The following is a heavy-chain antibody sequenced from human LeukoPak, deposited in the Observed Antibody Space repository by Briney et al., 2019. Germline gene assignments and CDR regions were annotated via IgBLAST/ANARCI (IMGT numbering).Heavy chain of an antibody. J-gene: IGHJ6*02. CDR3: ARDFEVEEYSSSSAYYYYYGMDV. Sequence: PGGSLRLSCAASGLTFSSYAMHWVRQAPGKGLEWVAVISYDGSNKYYADSVKGRFTISRDNSKNTLYLQMNSLRAEDTAVYYCARDFEVEEYSSSSAYYYYYGMDVWGQGTTVTVSS. V-gene: IGHV3-30*04. CDR2: ISYDGSNK. CDR1: GLTFSSYA. D-gene: IGHD6-6*01.